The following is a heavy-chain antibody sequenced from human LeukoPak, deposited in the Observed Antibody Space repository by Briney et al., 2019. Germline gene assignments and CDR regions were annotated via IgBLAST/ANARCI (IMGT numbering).Heavy chain of an antibody. V-gene: IGHV3-30*02. Sequence: PGGSLRLSCVASGFTFSNYGIHWVRQAPGKGLEWVAFIRSDGSNKYYAESVKGRFTISRDNSKNTLYLQMNSLRAEDTAVYYCARRAGAYSHPYDYWGQGTLVTVSS. CDR1: GFTFSNYG. CDR3: ARRAGAYSHPYDY. CDR2: IRSDGSNK. D-gene: IGHD4/OR15-4a*01. J-gene: IGHJ4*02.